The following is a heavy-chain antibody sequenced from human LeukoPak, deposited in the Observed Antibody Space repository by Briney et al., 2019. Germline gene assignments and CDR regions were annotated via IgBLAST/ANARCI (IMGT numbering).Heavy chain of an antibody. D-gene: IGHD3-10*01. CDR3: ARDGSSTIYFGSGSHSGGAFDI. CDR2: IWNDGSNK. CDR1: GFTFSNYG. V-gene: IGHV3-33*01. Sequence: GGSLRLSCAASGFTFSNYGIDWVRQAPGKGREWVAIIWNDGSNKYYGDSVKCRFTISRDNSKNTDYLQMNSLRGAETALYYCARDGSSTIYFGSGSHSGGAFDIWGQGKVVTVSS. J-gene: IGHJ3*02.